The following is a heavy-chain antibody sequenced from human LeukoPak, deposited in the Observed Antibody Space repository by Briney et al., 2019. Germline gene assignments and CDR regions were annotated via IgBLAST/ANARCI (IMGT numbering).Heavy chain of an antibody. CDR1: GYSISSGYY. J-gene: IGHJ4*02. D-gene: IGHD5-24*01. V-gene: IGHV4-38-2*01. CDR3: ARHTNVEIATIVSYYYDY. CDR2: IYHSGST. Sequence: PSETLSLTCAVAGYSISSGYYWGWVRQPPGKGLEWIGSIYHSGSTYYNPSLKSRVTISVNTSKNQFSLKLSSVTAADTAVYSCARHTNVEIATIVSYYYDYWGQGTLVTVSS.